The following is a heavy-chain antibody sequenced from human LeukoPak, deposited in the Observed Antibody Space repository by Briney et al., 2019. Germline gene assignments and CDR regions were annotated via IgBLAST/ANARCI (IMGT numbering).Heavy chain of an antibody. V-gene: IGHV1-24*01. D-gene: IGHD5-24*01. CDR2: FDPEDGET. CDR3: ATPTRDGYKAPLSLDY. Sequence: ASVKVSCKVSGYTLTELSMHWVRQAPGKGLEWMGGFDPEDGETIYAQKFQGRVTMTEDTSTDTAYMELSSLRSEDTAVYYCATPTRDGYKAPLSLDYWGQGTLVTVSS. CDR1: GYTLTELS. J-gene: IGHJ4*02.